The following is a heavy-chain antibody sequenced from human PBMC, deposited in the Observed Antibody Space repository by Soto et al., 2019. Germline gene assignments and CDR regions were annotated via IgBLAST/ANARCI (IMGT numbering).Heavy chain of an antibody. D-gene: IGHD6-19*01. CDR1: GFTFSSYA. CDR3: AKDQPQAVAVAYRY. Sequence: GGSLRLSCAASGFTFSSYAMSWVRQAPGKGLEWVTAISGSGGSTYYADSVKGRFTISRDNSKNTLYLQRNSLRAEDTAVYYCAKDQPQAVAVAYRYWGQGTLVTVSS. CDR2: ISGSGGST. V-gene: IGHV3-23*01. J-gene: IGHJ4*02.